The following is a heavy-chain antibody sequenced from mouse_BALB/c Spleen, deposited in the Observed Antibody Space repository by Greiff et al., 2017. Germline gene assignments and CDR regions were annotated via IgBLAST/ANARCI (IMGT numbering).Heavy chain of an antibody. D-gene: IGHD1-1*01. J-gene: IGHJ3*01. CDR3: ARVGLRSGFAY. Sequence: VQLVESGAELAKPGASVKMSCKASGYTFTSYWMHWVKQRPGQGLEWIGYINPSTGYTEYNQKFKDKATLTADKSSSTAYMQLSSLTSEDSAVYYCARVGLRSGFAYWGQGTLVTVSA. CDR1: GYTFTSYW. CDR2: INPSTGYT. V-gene: IGHV1-7*01.